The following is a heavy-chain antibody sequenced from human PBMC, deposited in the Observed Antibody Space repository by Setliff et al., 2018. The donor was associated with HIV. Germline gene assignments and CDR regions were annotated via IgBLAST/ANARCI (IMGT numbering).Heavy chain of an antibody. Sequence: ASVKVSCKASGYTFTSYYMHWVRQAPGQGLEWMGWINPNSGGTNYAQKFQGWVTMTRDTSISTAYMELSRLRSDDTAVYYCARGRATISSPELDAFDIWGQGTMVTVSS. D-gene: IGHD5-12*01. J-gene: IGHJ3*02. CDR2: INPNSGGT. V-gene: IGHV1-2*04. CDR1: GYTFTSYY. CDR3: ARGRATISSPELDAFDI.